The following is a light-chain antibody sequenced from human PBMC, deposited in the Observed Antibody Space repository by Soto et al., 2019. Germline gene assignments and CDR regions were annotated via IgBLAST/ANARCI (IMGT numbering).Light chain of an antibody. V-gene: IGLV1-40*01. Sequence: QSVLTQPPSVSGAPGQRVTISCTGSSSNIGAGYDVHWYQQLPGTAPKLLIYGNSNRPSGVPDRFSGSKSGTSASLAITGLQAEDEADYYCQSYDSSLXVVXXGGXKLTXL. CDR3: QSYDSSLXVV. CDR2: GNS. J-gene: IGLJ2*01. CDR1: SSNIGAGYD.